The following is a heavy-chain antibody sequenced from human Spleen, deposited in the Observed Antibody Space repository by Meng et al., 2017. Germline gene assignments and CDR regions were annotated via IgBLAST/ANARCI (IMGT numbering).Heavy chain of an antibody. CDR1: GFTFSSYG. D-gene: IGHD4-17*01. CDR2: ISGSGGST. V-gene: IGHV3-23*01. J-gene: IGHJ4*02. CDR3: ARDRGGTVTRYYFDY. Sequence: GESLKISCAASGFTFSSYGMNWVRQAPGKGLEWVSAISGSGGSTYYADSVKGRFTISRDNSKNTVYLQMNSLRAEDAAVYYCARDRGGTVTRYYFDYWGQGTQVTVSS.